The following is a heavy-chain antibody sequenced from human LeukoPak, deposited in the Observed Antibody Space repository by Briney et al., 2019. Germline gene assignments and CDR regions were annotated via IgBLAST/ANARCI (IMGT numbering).Heavy chain of an antibody. V-gene: IGHV1-69*04. D-gene: IGHD3-3*01. Sequence: SVKVSCKASGGTFISYAISWVRQAPGQGLEWMGRIIPILGIANYAQKFQGRVTITADKSTSTAYMELSSLRSEDTAVYYCARDGRYYDFWSEDYWGQGTLVTVSS. J-gene: IGHJ4*02. CDR1: GGTFISYA. CDR2: IIPILGIA. CDR3: ARDGRYYDFWSEDY.